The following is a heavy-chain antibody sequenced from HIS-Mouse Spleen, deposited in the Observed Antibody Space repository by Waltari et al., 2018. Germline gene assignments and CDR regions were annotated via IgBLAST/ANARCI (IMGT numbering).Heavy chain of an antibody. CDR3: ARGRSSSPY. V-gene: IGHV3-7*01. Sequence: EVQLVESGGGLVQPGGSLRLSCAASGFTCSSYWMSWVRQAPGKGLEWVANIKQDGSEKYYVDSVKGRFTISRDNAKNSLYLQMNSLRAEDTAVYYCARGRSSSPYWGQGTLVTVSS. D-gene: IGHD6-6*01. CDR1: GFTCSSYW. CDR2: IKQDGSEK. J-gene: IGHJ4*02.